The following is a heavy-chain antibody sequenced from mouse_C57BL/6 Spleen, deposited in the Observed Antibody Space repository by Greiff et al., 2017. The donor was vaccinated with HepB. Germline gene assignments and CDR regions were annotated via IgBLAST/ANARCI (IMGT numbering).Heavy chain of an antibody. CDR2: IYPGDGDT. J-gene: IGHJ4*01. D-gene: IGHD2-5*01. CDR3: ARYYSNYDAMDY. V-gene: IGHV1-80*01. Sequence: QVQLKESGAELVKPGASVKISCKASGYAFSSYWMNWVKQRPGKGLEWIGQIYPGDGDTNYNGKFKGKATLTADKSSSTAYMQLSSLTSEDSAVYFCARYYSNYDAMDYWGQGTSVTVSS. CDR1: GYAFSSYW.